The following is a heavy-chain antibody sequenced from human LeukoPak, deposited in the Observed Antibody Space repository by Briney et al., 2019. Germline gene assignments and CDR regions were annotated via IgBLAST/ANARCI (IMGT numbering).Heavy chain of an antibody. CDR1: GYTFTGYF. CDR2: INPNSGGT. Sequence: ASVKVSCKASGYTFTGYFIHWVRQAPGQGLEWMGWINPNSGGTNFAQKFQGRVTVTGDTSISTVYMEVSRLRSDDTAIYYCARGRGFSSYDPFDYWGQGTLVTVSS. D-gene: IGHD5-12*01. CDR3: ARGRGFSSYDPFDY. V-gene: IGHV1-2*02. J-gene: IGHJ4*02.